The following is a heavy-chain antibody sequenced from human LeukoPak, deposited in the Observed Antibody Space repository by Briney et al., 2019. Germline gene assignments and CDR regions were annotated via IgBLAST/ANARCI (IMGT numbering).Heavy chain of an antibody. CDR3: ARDFSYSSSWLDY. Sequence: GGSLRLSCAASGFTFSIYSMNWVRQAPGKGLEWVAVISYDGSNKYYADSVKGRFTISRDNSKNTLYLQMNSLRAEDTAVYYCARDFSYSSSWLDYWGQGTLVTVSS. CDR1: GFTFSIYS. D-gene: IGHD6-13*01. CDR2: ISYDGSNK. J-gene: IGHJ4*02. V-gene: IGHV3-30*04.